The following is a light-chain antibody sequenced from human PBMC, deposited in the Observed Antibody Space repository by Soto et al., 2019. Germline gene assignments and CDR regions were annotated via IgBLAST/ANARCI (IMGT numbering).Light chain of an antibody. CDR1: SSNNGAGYD. V-gene: IGLV1-40*01. CDR2: GNS. CDR3: QSYDSSLSGSHVV. J-gene: IGLJ2*01. Sequence: QSVLSQPPSVSGAPGQRVTLSCSGSSSNNGAGYDVHWYQQLPGTAPKLLIYGNSNRPSGVPDRFSGSKSGTSASLAITGLQAEDEADYYCQSYDSSLSGSHVVFGGGTKLTVL.